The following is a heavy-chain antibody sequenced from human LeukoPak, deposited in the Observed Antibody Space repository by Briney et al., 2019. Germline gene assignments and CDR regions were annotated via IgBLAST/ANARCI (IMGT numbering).Heavy chain of an antibody. J-gene: IGHJ4*02. V-gene: IGHV1-2*02. CDR2: INPNSGGT. D-gene: IGHD3-9*01. CDR3: ARDLTDYDILTGYLL. CDR1: GYTFTGYY. Sequence: ASVKASCKASGYTFTGYYMHWVRQAPGQGLEWMGWINPNSGGTNYAQKFQGRVTMTRDTSISTAYMELSRLRSDDTAVYYCARDLTDYDILTGYLLWGQGTLVTVSS.